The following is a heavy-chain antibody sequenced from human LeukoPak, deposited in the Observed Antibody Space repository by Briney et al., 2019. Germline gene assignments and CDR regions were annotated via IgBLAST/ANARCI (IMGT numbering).Heavy chain of an antibody. V-gene: IGHV1-18*01. CDR2: ISAYNGNT. D-gene: IGHD1-26*01. Sequence: ASVKVSCKASGYTLTSYGISWVRQAPGQGLEWMGWISAYNGNTNYAQKLQGRVTMTTDTSTSTAYMELRSLRSDDTAVYYCAIGSGSYYGGYFQHWGQGTLVTVSS. J-gene: IGHJ1*01. CDR1: GYTLTSYG. CDR3: AIGSGSYYGGYFQH.